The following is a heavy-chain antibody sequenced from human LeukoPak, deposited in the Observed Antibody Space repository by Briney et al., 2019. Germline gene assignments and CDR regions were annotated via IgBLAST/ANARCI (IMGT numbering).Heavy chain of an antibody. CDR1: GFTFSNNN. V-gene: IGHV3-48*01. CDR2: IYSSSSTI. J-gene: IGHJ5*02. D-gene: IGHD6-13*01. Sequence: GGSLRLSCAASGFTFSNNNMVWVRQAPDKGLEWISYIYSSSSTIYYADSVKGRFTISRDNSKNTLYLQMNSLRAEDTAVYYCARDPYTSSSWYRGRANNWFDPWGQGTLVTVSS. CDR3: ARDPYTSSSWYRGRANNWFDP.